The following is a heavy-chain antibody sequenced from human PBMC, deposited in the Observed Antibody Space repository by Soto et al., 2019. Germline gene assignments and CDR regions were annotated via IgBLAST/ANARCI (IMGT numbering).Heavy chain of an antibody. CDR3: ASTYYDILTTYRSAFDI. D-gene: IGHD3-9*01. J-gene: IGHJ3*02. CDR2: ISYDGSNK. CDR1: GFIFNNYA. V-gene: IGHV3-30-3*01. Sequence: QVQLVESGGGVVQPGRSPTLSCAASGFIFNNYAMHWVRQAPGKGLEWVTVISYDGSNKYYAESVKGRFTISRDNSRNTLYLQINSLRAEDTAVYYCASTYYDILTTYRSAFDIWGQGTMVTVSS.